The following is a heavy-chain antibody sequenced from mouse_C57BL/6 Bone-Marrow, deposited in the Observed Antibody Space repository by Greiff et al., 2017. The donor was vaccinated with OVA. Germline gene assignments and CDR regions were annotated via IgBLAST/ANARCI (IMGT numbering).Heavy chain of an antibody. Sequence: QVQLQQPGTELVKPGASVKLSRKASGYTFTSYWMHWVKQRPGQGLEWIGNINPSNGGTNYNEKFKSKATLTVDKSSSTAYMQLSSLTSEDSAVYYCARSEVTLSWFAYWGQGTLVTVSA. V-gene: IGHV1-53*01. CDR3: ARSEVTLSWFAY. D-gene: IGHD2-1*01. CDR2: INPSNGGT. CDR1: GYTFTSYW. J-gene: IGHJ3*01.